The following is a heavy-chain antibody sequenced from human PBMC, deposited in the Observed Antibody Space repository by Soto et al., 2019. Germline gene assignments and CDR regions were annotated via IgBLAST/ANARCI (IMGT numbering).Heavy chain of an antibody. D-gene: IGHD3-22*01. J-gene: IGHJ4*02. V-gene: IGHV5-51*01. CDR3: ARRAGYYYDSSGYSDDEFDY. Sequence: GESLKISCKGSGYSFTIYWIGWVRQMPGKGLEWMGIINPGDSDTRYSPSFQGQVTISADKSISTAYLQWSSLKASDTAMYYCARRAGYYYDSSGYSDDEFDYWGQGTLVTVSS. CDR1: GYSFTIYW. CDR2: INPGDSDT.